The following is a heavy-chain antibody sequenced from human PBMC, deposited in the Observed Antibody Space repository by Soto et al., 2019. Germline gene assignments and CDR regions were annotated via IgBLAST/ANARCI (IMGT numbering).Heavy chain of an antibody. CDR1: GYTFTSYG. D-gene: IGHD3-3*01. CDR3: GRSYYDFWSGYSLPHYFDY. V-gene: IGHV1-18*01. J-gene: IGHJ4*02. CDR2: ISAYNGNT. Sequence: ASVKVSCKASGYTFTSYGISWVRQAPGQGLEWMGWISAYNGNTNYAQKLQGRVTMTTDTSTSTAYMELRSLRSDDTAVYYCGRSYYDFWSGYSLPHYFDYWGQGTLVTVSS.